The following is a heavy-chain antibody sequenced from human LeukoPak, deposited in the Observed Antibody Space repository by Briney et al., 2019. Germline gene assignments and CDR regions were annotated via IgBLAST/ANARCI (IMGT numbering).Heavy chain of an antibody. V-gene: IGHV3-30*04. Sequence: GGSLRLSCAASGFTFSSYAMHWVRQAPGKGLEWVAVISYDGSNKYYADSVKGRFTISRDNSKNTLYLQMNSLRAEDTAVYYCARGTVTTLFDYWGQGALVTVSS. CDR3: ARGTVTTLFDY. CDR1: GFTFSSYA. CDR2: ISYDGSNK. J-gene: IGHJ4*02. D-gene: IGHD4-17*01.